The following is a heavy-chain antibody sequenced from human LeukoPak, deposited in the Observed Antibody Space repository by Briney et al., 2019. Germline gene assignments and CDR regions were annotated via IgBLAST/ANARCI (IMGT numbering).Heavy chain of an antibody. CDR3: ASLRDYEIAFDI. V-gene: IGHV4-38-2*02. CDR1: GYSISSGYY. J-gene: IGHJ3*02. CDR2: INHSGST. Sequence: SETLSLTCTVSGYSISSGYYWSWIRQPPGKGLEWIGEINHSGSTNYNPSLKSRVTISVDTSKNQFSLKLSSVTAADTAVYYCASLRDYEIAFDIWGQGTMVTVSS. D-gene: IGHD4-17*01.